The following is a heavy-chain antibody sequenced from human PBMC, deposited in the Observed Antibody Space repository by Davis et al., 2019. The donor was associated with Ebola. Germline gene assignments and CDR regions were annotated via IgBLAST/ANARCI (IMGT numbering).Heavy chain of an antibody. CDR1: GFTFSSYA. CDR2: ISYDGSNK. Sequence: GESLKISCAASGFTFSSYAMHWVRQAPGKGLEWVAVISYDGSNKYYADSVKGRFTISRDNSKNTLYLQMNSLRAEDTAVYYCARDRGGSSGWLDYWGQGTLITVSS. V-gene: IGHV3-30-3*01. CDR3: ARDRGGSSGWLDY. D-gene: IGHD6-19*01. J-gene: IGHJ4*02.